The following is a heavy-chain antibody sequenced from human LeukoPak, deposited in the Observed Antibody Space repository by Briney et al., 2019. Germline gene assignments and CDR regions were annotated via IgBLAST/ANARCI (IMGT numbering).Heavy chain of an antibody. Sequence: GGSLRLSCAASGFTFSSYAMSWVRQAPGKGLEWVSAISGSGGSTYYADSVKGRSTISRDNSKNTLYLQMNSLRAEDTAVYYCAKGVTGYCSSTSCYSMDVWGKGTTVTVSS. CDR1: GFTFSSYA. J-gene: IGHJ6*04. CDR3: AKGVTGYCSSTSCYSMDV. CDR2: ISGSGGST. V-gene: IGHV3-23*01. D-gene: IGHD2-2*01.